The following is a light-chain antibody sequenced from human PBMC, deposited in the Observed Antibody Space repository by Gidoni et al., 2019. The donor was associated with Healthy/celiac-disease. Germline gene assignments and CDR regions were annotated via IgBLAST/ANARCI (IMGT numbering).Light chain of an antibody. V-gene: IGKV3-11*01. CDR3: QQRSNWPPIT. J-gene: IGKJ5*01. CDR1: QSVSSS. CDR2: DAS. Sequence: EIVLTQSPATLSLSPGERATLSCRASQSVSSSLAWYQQKPGQAPRLLIYDASNRATGIPARCSGSGSGTDFTLTISSLEPEDFAVYYCQQRSNWPPITFGQGTRLEIK.